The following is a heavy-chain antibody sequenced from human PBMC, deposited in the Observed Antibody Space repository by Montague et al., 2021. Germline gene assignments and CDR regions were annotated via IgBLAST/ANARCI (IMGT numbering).Heavy chain of an antibody. Sequence: SETLSLTCSVSGGSISSYYWTWIRQSPGKGLEWIGHIYHSGSTDYNPSLKSRVTILVDTSKKQFSLKLNSVTAADTAVYYCAREGSDLDTVDYIYYYMDVWGKGTPVTVSS. J-gene: IGHJ6*03. CDR1: GGSISSYY. CDR3: AREGSDLDTVDYIYYYMDV. CDR2: IYHSGST. V-gene: IGHV4-59*13. D-gene: IGHD3-10*01.